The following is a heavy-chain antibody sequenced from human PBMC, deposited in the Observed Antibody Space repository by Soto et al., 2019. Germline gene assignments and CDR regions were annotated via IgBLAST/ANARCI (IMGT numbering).Heavy chain of an antibody. J-gene: IGHJ6*02. CDR2: ISRSSGNI. CDR1: GFSFSNYT. CDR3: ARDLKVAGTNSYYYYGMDV. Sequence: EVQLVESGGGLVKPGGSLRLSCAASGFSFSNYTLNWVRQAPGKGLEWVSSISRSSGNIYYADSVKGRFTISRDNAKNSLYLQTYSLRAEDTAVYYCARDLKVAGTNSYYYYGMDVWGHGTTVTVSS. D-gene: IGHD6-19*01. V-gene: IGHV3-21*01.